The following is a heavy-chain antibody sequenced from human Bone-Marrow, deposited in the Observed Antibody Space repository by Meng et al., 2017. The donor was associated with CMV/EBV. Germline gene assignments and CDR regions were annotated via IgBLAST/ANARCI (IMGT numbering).Heavy chain of an antibody. D-gene: IGHD4-11*01. CDR3: ARGYSNYRYYYGMAV. V-gene: IGHV4-34*01. J-gene: IGHJ6*01. Sequence: SETLSLTCAVYGGSFSGYYWSWIRQPPGKGLEWIGEINHSGSTNYNPSLKSRVTISVDTSKNQFSLKLSSVTAADTAVYYCARGYSNYRYYYGMAVWGPGTTVTCSS. CDR2: INHSGST. CDR1: GGSFSGYY.